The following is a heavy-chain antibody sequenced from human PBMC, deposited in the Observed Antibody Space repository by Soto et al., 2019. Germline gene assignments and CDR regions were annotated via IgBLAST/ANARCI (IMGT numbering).Heavy chain of an antibody. CDR2: ISDYNGNT. V-gene: IGHV1-18*04. Sequence: GACVKGSCTVSGYPVTSYGISWVRQAPGQGLEWMGWISDYNGNTNCAQKLQGRVTMTTDTSTSTAYMELRSMRSDDTAVYYGARVGGLLFDPWGQGTLVTVSS. CDR1: GYPVTSYG. D-gene: IGHD2-15*01. CDR3: ARVGGLLFDP. J-gene: IGHJ5*02.